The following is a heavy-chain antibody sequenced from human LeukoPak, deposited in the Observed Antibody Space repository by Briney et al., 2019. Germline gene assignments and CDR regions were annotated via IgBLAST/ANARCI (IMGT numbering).Heavy chain of an antibody. CDR3: ARGSLPDYYDSSAQEWDY. D-gene: IGHD3-22*01. V-gene: IGHV1-18*01. CDR1: GYTFTSYG. J-gene: IGHJ4*02. Sequence: ASVKVSCKASGYTFTSYGISWVRQAPGQGLEWMGWISAYNGNTNYAQKLQGRVTMTTDTSTSTAYMELRSLRPDDTAVYYCARGSLPDYYDSSAQEWDYWGQGTLVTVSS. CDR2: ISAYNGNT.